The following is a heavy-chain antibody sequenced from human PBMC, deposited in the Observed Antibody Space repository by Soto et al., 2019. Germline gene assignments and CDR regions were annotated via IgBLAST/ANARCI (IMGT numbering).Heavy chain of an antibody. D-gene: IGHD3-3*01. CDR3: ARGGETYYDFWSGFSPIDY. Sequence: ETLSLTCTVSGGSISTYYWSWIRQSPGKGLEWIGYIFYSDNTNYNPSLRSRVTISVDTSKSQFSLKLTSVTAADTAVYYCARGGETYYDFWSGFSPIDYWGQGALVTVS. CDR1: GGSISTYY. CDR2: IFYSDNT. J-gene: IGHJ4*02. V-gene: IGHV4-59*01.